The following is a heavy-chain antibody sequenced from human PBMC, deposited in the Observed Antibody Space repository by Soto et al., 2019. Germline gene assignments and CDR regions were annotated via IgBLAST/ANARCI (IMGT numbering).Heavy chain of an antibody. Sequence: QVQLVESGGGVVQPGRSLRLSCAASGFTFSSYVIHWVRQAPGKGLDWVAVISHDGSDKYYADSVKGRFTISGDNSKNTLYLQMNSLRAEDTAVYYCATTLIRGVITTYFDYWGQGTLLTVSS. J-gene: IGHJ4*02. CDR2: ISHDGSDK. D-gene: IGHD3-10*01. CDR3: ATTLIRGVITTYFDY. CDR1: GFTFSSYV. V-gene: IGHV3-30-3*01.